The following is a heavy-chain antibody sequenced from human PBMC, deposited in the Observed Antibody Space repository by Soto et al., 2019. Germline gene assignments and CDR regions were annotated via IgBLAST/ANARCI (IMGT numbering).Heavy chain of an antibody. CDR2: INPSGGST. J-gene: IGHJ6*02. Sequence: GASVKVSCKASGYTFTSYYMHWVRQAPGQGLEWMGIINPSGGSTSYAQKFQGRVTMTRDTSTSTVYMELSSLRSEDTAVYYCARDREATSFVVVFLSRLGGLYVRAQGTTVTVSS. V-gene: IGHV1-46*01. CDR3: ARDREATSFVVVFLSRLGGLYV. D-gene: IGHD3-3*01. CDR1: GYTFTSYY.